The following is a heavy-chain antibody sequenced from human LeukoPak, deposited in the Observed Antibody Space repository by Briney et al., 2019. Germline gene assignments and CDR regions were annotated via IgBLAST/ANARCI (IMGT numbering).Heavy chain of an antibody. Sequence: HSGGSLRLSCEVSGFIFSYYGMNCVRQAPGKGLEWVSAISDSGDATYYADSVKGRFIISRDNSKSTLYLQMNNLRAEDTALYYCAKERGHSKPFDYWGQGTLVTVSS. J-gene: IGHJ4*02. CDR1: GFIFSYYG. CDR3: AKERGHSKPFDY. D-gene: IGHD4-23*01. V-gene: IGHV3-23*01. CDR2: ISDSGDAT.